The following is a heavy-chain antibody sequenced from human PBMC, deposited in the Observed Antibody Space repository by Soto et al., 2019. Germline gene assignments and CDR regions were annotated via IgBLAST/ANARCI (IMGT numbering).Heavy chain of an antibody. J-gene: IGHJ4*02. CDR2: ISGSGGST. Sequence: PGGSLRLSCAASGFTFTIYAMSWVRQAPGKGLEWVSTISGSGGSTYYADSVKGRFTISRDNSKNTLYLQMNSLRAEDTAVYYCAKISPYCGGDCPPGYFAYWGQGALVTVSS. V-gene: IGHV3-23*01. CDR1: GFTFTIYA. D-gene: IGHD2-21*02. CDR3: AKISPYCGGDCPPGYFAY.